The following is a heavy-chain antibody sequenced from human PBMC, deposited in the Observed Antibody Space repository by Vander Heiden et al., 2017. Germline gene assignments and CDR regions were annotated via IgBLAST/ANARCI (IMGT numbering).Heavy chain of an antibody. Sequence: QLQLQESGPGLVKPSETLSLTCTVSGGSISSSSYYWGWIRPPPGKGLEWIGSIYYSGSTYYNPSLKSRVTISVDTSKNQFSLKLSSVTAADTAVYYCARQEIVVVPAAMVPYGMDVWGQGTTVTVSS. CDR1: GGSISSSSYY. D-gene: IGHD2-2*01. CDR3: ARQEIVVVPAAMVPYGMDV. CDR2: IYYSGST. V-gene: IGHV4-39*01. J-gene: IGHJ6*02.